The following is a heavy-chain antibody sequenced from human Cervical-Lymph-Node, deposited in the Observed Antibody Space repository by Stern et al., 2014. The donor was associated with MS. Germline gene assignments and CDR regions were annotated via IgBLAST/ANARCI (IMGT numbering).Heavy chain of an antibody. Sequence: QVQLQESGPGLVKPSQTLSLTCTVSGGSISSGGYYWSWIRQHPGKGLEWIGYLYYSGSTYYNPSLKSRVTISVDTSKNQFSLKLSSVTAADTAVYYCARERYDFWSGYKYFDYWGQGTLVTVSS. CDR3: ARERYDFWSGYKYFDY. J-gene: IGHJ4*02. CDR2: LYYSGST. CDR1: GGSISSGGYY. D-gene: IGHD3-3*01. V-gene: IGHV4-31*03.